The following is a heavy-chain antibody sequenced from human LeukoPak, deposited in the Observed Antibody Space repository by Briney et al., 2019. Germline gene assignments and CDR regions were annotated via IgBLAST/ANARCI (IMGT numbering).Heavy chain of an antibody. D-gene: IGHD2-2*01. J-gene: IGHJ6*02. V-gene: IGHV4-34*01. CDR1: GGSFSGYY. Sequence: PSETLSLTCAVYGGSFSGYYWSWIRQPPGKGLEWIGEINHSGSTNYNPSPKSRVTISVDTSKNQFSLKLSSVTAADTAVYYCARTVGYCSSTSCYYYYYGMDVWGQGTTVTVSS. CDR3: ARTVGYCSSTSCYYYYYGMDV. CDR2: INHSGST.